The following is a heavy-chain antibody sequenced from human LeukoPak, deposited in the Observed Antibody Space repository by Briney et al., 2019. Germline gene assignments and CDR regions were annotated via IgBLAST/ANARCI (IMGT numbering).Heavy chain of an antibody. CDR3: ARVFYPNWFDP. J-gene: IGHJ5*02. Sequence: PSETLSLTXTVSGGSIGSYYWSWIRQPPGKGLEWIGYIYYSGSTNYNPSLKSRVTISVDTSKNQFSLKLSSVTAADTAVYYCARVFYPNWFDPWGQGTLVTVSS. V-gene: IGHV4-59*01. CDR1: GGSIGSYY. D-gene: IGHD2/OR15-2a*01. CDR2: IYYSGST.